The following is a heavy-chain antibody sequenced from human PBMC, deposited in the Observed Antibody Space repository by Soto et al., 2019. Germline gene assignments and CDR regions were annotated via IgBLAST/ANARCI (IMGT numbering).Heavy chain of an antibody. CDR3: AREFCSGGNCYTYYFDT. D-gene: IGHD2-15*01. J-gene: IGHJ5*02. CDR2: INTDGSNT. CDR1: GLTFNRCW. V-gene: IGHV3-74*01. Sequence: GGSLRLSCAASGLTFNRCWMHWVRHAPGKGLVCVSHINTDGSNTNYADSVKGRFTISRDNAKSALFLQMNSLRDEDTAVYYCAREFCSGGNCYTYYFDTCGQGIPVTVS.